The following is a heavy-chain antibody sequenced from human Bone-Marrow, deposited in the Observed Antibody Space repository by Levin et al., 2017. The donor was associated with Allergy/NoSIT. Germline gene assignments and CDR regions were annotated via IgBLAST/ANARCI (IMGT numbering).Heavy chain of an antibody. V-gene: IGHV1-18*01. Sequence: TWVRQAPGQGLEWMGWVSAYSGNTNYALNLQDRVTMTTDTATNTAYMELTSLRSDDTAIYYCARGHFTYYYYGMDVWGQGTTVVVSS. J-gene: IGHJ6*02. CDR2: VSAYSGNT. CDR3: ARGHFTYYYYGMDV.